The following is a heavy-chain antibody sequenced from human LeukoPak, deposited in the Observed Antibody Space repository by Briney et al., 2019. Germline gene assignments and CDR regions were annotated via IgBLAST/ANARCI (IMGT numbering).Heavy chain of an antibody. Sequence: PGRSLRLSCAASGFTFSSYAMHWVRQAPGKGLEWVAVISYDGSNKYYADSVKGRFTISRDNSKNTLYLQMNSLGAEDTAVYYCARGIAAFDYGGQGTRVTVS. CDR2: ISYDGSNK. V-gene: IGHV3-30-3*01. CDR3: ARGIAAFDY. CDR1: GFTFSSYA. D-gene: IGHD6-6*01. J-gene: IGHJ4*02.